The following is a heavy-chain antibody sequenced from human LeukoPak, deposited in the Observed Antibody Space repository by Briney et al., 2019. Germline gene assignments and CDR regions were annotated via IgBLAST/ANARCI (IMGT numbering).Heavy chain of an antibody. Sequence: GGSLRLSCAVSGFTFNNYAMNWVRQAPGKGLEWVSTISSNYATYYADSVKGRFTISRDNAKNSLYLQMNSLRAEDTAVYYCAREPPRYFDWLPKLDYWGQGTLVAVSS. CDR2: ISSNYAT. CDR3: AREPPRYFDWLPKLDY. J-gene: IGHJ4*02. CDR1: GFTFNNYA. V-gene: IGHV3-69-1*02. D-gene: IGHD3-9*01.